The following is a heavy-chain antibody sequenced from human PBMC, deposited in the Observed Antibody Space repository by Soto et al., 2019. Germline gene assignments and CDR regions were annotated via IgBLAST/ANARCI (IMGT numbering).Heavy chain of an antibody. CDR1: GFTFGDYA. V-gene: IGHV3-49*03. CDR2: IRSKASGGTT. J-gene: IGHJ4*02. Sequence: GGSLRLSCTASGFTFGDYAMGWFRQAPGKGLEWVGFIRSKASGGTTEYAASVKGRFTLSRDDSKGIAYLQMNSLETEDTAVYYCTRDRVPRHFDYWGQGTLVTVSS. CDR3: TRDRVPRHFDY. D-gene: IGHD3-10*01.